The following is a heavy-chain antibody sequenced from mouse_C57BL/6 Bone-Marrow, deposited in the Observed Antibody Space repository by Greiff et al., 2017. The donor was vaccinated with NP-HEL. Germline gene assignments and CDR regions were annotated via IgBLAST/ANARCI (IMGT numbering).Heavy chain of an antibody. D-gene: IGHD2-2*01. CDR1: GYSITSDY. Sequence: DVQRVESGPGLAKPSQTLSLTCSVTGYSITSDYWNWIRKFPGNKLEYMGYISYSGSTYYNPSLKSRISITRDTSKNKYYLQLNSVTTEDTATYYCARSPLWLRRNYYAMDYWGQGTSVTVSS. CDR2: ISYSGST. CDR3: ARSPLWLRRNYYAMDY. J-gene: IGHJ4*01. V-gene: IGHV3-8*01.